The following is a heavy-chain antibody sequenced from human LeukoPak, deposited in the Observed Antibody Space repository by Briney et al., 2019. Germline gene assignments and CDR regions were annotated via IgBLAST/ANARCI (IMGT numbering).Heavy chain of an antibody. J-gene: IGHJ6*02. CDR3: ARLPEYCSSTSCNDYYYGLDV. CDR1: GGSISSYY. V-gene: IGHV4-59*08. D-gene: IGHD2-2*01. Sequence: SETLSLTCTVSGGSISSYYWSWIRQPPGKGLEWIGYIYHSWSTSYNPSLKSRVTISVDTSKNQFSLKLSSVTAADTAVYYCARLPEYCSSTSCNDYYYGLDVWGQGTTVTVSS. CDR2: IYHSWST.